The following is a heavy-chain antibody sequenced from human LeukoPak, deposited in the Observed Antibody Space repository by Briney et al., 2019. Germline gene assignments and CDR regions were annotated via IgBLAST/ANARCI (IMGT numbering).Heavy chain of an antibody. J-gene: IGHJ3*02. CDR3: VKVSRWRYEPLDI. V-gene: IGHV3-9*01. Sequence: GGSLRLSCAASGFNFDGYAMHWVRQAPGKGLEWVSGISWNSGDIGYADSVKDRFTISKDNAKNGLYLQMNSLRPEDTALYCCVKVSRWRYEPLDIWGQGTMVTVSS. CDR2: ISWNSGDI. D-gene: IGHD2-2*01. CDR1: GFNFDGYA.